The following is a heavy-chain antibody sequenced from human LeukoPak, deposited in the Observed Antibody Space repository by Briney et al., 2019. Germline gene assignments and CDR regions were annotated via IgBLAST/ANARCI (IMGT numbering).Heavy chain of an antibody. Sequence: GGSLRLSCAASGFTFSSYGMHWVRQASGKGLEWVAVISYDGSNKYYADSVKGRFTISRDNSKNTLYLQMNSLRAEDTAVYYCAKDLTYYDFWSGPDYWGQGTLVTVSS. V-gene: IGHV3-30*18. CDR2: ISYDGSNK. CDR3: AKDLTYYDFWSGPDY. CDR1: GFTFSSYG. J-gene: IGHJ4*02. D-gene: IGHD3-3*01.